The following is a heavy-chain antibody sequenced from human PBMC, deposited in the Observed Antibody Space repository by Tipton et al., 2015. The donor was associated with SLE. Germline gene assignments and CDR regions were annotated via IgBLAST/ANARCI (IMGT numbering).Heavy chain of an antibody. CDR2: MYYSGNT. CDR1: GGSISTYY. J-gene: IGHJ5*02. Sequence: TLSLTCTVSGGSISTYYWSWIRQPPGKGLEWIGFMYYSGNTNYNPSLKSRVTMSVDTSRNQFSLNLRSVTAADTAMYYCARWFVDYCSVDSCPNWFDPWGQGTLVIVSS. V-gene: IGHV4-59*01. D-gene: IGHD2-15*01. CDR3: ARWFVDYCSVDSCPNWFDP.